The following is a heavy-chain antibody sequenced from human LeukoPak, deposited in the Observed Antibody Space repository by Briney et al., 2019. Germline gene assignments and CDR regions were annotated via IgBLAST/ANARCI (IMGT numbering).Heavy chain of an antibody. V-gene: IGHV3-23*01. J-gene: IGHJ4*02. CDR1: GFTFSSSA. CDR2: ISGSGGGT. Sequence: GGSLRLSCTASGFTFSSSAMSWVRQPPGKGLEWVSAISGSGGGTYYADSVKGRFTISRDNSKNTLYLQMNSLRAEDTAVYYCAKDRQWLVPKNFDYWGQGTLVTVSS. CDR3: AKDRQWLVPKNFDY. D-gene: IGHD6-19*01.